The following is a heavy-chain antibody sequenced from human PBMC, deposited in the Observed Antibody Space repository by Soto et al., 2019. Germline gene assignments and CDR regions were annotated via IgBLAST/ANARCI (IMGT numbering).Heavy chain of an antibody. CDR3: ARDSRVAAAGTVYYGMDV. Sequence: GASVKVSCKASGGTFSSYAISWVRQAPGQGLEWMGGIIPIFGTANYAQKFQGRVTITADESTSTAYMELSSLRSEDTAVYYCARDSRVAAAGTVYYGMDVWGQGTTVTVSS. D-gene: IGHD6-13*01. J-gene: IGHJ6*02. CDR2: IIPIFGTA. CDR1: GGTFSSYA. V-gene: IGHV1-69*13.